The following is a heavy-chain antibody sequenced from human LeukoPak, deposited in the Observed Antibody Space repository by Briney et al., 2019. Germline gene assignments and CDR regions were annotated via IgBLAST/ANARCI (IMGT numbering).Heavy chain of an antibody. Sequence: PSETLSLTCTVSGGSISSSSYYWGWIRQPPGKGLEWIRSIYYSGSTYYNPSLKSRVTISVDTSKNQFSLKLSSVTAADTAVYYCAKRYYYDSSGYELDYWGQGTLVTVSS. CDR2: IYYSGST. J-gene: IGHJ4*02. CDR3: AKRYYYDSSGYELDY. CDR1: GGSISSSSYY. D-gene: IGHD3-22*01. V-gene: IGHV4-39*01.